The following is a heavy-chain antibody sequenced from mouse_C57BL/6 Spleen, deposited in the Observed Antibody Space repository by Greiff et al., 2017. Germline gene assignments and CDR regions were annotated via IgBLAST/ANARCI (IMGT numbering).Heavy chain of an antibody. D-gene: IGHD2-4*01. CDR2: INYDGSST. CDR3: ARVAIYYDYQAWFAY. Sequence: EVQVVESEGGLVQPGSSMKLSCTASGFTFSDYYMAWVRQVPEKGLEWVANINYDGSSTYYLDSLKSRFIISRDNAKNILYLQMSSLKSEDTATYYCARVAIYYDYQAWFAYWGQGTLVTVSA. CDR1: GFTFSDYY. J-gene: IGHJ3*01. V-gene: IGHV5-16*01.